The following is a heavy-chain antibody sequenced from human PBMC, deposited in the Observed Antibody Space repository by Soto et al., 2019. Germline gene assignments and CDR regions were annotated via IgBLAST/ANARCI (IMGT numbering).Heavy chain of an antibody. CDR1: GFTFSSYG. Sequence: QVQLVESGGGVVQPGRSLRLSCAASGFTFSSYGMHWVRQAPGKGLEWVAVISYDGSNKYYADSVKGRFTISRDNSKNTLYLQMNSLRAEDTAVYYCAKDGGYCSVGSCYSGDAFDIWGQGTMVTVSS. V-gene: IGHV3-30*18. J-gene: IGHJ3*02. CDR3: AKDGGYCSVGSCYSGDAFDI. D-gene: IGHD2-15*01. CDR2: ISYDGSNK.